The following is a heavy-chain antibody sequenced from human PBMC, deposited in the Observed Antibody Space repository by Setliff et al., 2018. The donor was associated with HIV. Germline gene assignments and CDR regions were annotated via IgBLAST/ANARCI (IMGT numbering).Heavy chain of an antibody. CDR2: IYDSGST. CDR1: GGSISSYY. CDR3: GRLSETAMASFDS. V-gene: IGHV4-59*08. D-gene: IGHD2-21*02. Sequence: SETLSLTCTVSGGSISSYYWSWIRQPPGKGLEWIGYIYDSGSTNYNPSLKSRVTISVDTSKNQFSLKLSSVTAADTAVYYCGRLSETAMASFDSWGQGTLVTVSS. J-gene: IGHJ4*02.